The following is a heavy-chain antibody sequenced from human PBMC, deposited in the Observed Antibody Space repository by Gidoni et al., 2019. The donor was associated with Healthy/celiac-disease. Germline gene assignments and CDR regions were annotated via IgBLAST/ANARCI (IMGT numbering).Heavy chain of an antibody. Sequence: APGKGLEWVSVIYSGGSTYYADSVKGRFTISRDNSKNTLYLQMNSLRAEDTAVYYCVQATHWYGRDVWGQGTTVTVSS. D-gene: IGHD1-26*01. J-gene: IGHJ6*02. CDR2: IYSGGST. CDR3: VQATHWYGRDV. V-gene: IGHV3-53*01.